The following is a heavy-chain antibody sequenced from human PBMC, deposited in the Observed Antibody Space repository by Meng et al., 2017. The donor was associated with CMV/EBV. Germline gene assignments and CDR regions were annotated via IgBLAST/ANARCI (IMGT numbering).Heavy chain of an antibody. V-gene: IGHV3-53*01. D-gene: IGHD3-3*01. CDR3: ARGKEWLPFFDY. Sequence: GESLKISCAASGFTFSSNYMGWVRQAPGKGLEWVSVIYSGGSTYYADSVKGRFTISRDNSKNTLYLQMNSLRAEDTAVYYCARGKEWLPFFDYWGQGTLVTVSS. CDR2: IYSGGST. CDR1: GFTFSSNY. J-gene: IGHJ4*02.